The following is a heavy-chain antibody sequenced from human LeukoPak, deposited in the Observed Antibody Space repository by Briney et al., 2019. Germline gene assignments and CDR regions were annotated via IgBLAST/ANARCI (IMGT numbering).Heavy chain of an antibody. V-gene: IGHV1-18*01. CDR1: GYTFTSYG. CDR2: ISAYNGNT. Sequence: GASVKVSCKASGYTFTSYGISWVRQAPGQGLEWMGWISAYNGNTSYAQKLQGRVTMTTDTSTSTAYMELRSLRSDDTAVYYCARFNPGIAAAGTVYYYYGMDVWGQGTTVTVSS. CDR3: ARFNPGIAAAGTVYYYYGMDV. D-gene: IGHD6-13*01. J-gene: IGHJ6*02.